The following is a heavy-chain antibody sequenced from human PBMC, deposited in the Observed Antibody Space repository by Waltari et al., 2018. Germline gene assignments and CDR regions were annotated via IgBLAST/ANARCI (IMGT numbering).Heavy chain of an antibody. J-gene: IGHJ3*02. Sequence: QVQLQESGPGLVKPSETLSLTCAVSGYSISSGYYWGWIRQPPGKGLEWIGSILHSGRTYYNPSLKSRVTISVDTSKNQFSLKLSSVTAADTAVYYCARDSSMDSSGYSTDAFDIWGQGTMVTVSS. D-gene: IGHD3-22*01. V-gene: IGHV4-38-2*02. CDR2: ILHSGRT. CDR3: ARDSSMDSSGYSTDAFDI. CDR1: GYSISSGYY.